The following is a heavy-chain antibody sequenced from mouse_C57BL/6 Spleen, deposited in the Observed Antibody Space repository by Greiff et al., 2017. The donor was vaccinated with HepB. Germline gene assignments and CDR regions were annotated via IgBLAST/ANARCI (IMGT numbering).Heavy chain of an antibody. CDR3: ARNRYFDV. Sequence: VQLQQSGAELVKPGASVKLSCKASGYTFTSYWMQWVKQRPGQGLEWIGEIDPSDSYTNYNQKFKGKATLTVDTYSSTAYMQLSSLTSEDSAVYYCARNRYFDVWGTGTTVTVSS. CDR1: GYTFTSYW. V-gene: IGHV1-50*01. CDR2: IDPSDSYT. J-gene: IGHJ1*03.